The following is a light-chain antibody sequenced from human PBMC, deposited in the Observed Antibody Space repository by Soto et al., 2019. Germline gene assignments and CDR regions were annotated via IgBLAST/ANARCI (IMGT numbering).Light chain of an antibody. J-gene: IGKJ3*01. CDR1: QSVSSN. CDR3: QKYNNWPLT. Sequence: EIVMTQSPATLSVSPGERATLSCRASQSVSSNLAWYLQKPGQAPRLLIYGASTRATGIPARFSGSASGTEFTLTISSLQSEEFAVYYCQKYNNWPLTFGHGNKVNIK. V-gene: IGKV3-15*01. CDR2: GAS.